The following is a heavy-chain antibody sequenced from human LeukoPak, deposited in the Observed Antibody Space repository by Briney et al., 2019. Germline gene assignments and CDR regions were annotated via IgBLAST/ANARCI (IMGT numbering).Heavy chain of an antibody. CDR1: GFTFSSYG. V-gene: IGHV3-30*02. J-gene: IGHJ6*02. D-gene: IGHD3-10*01. CDR2: IRYDGSNK. Sequence: PGGSLRLSCAASGFTFSSYGMHWVRQAPGKGLEWVAFIRYDGSNKYYADSVKGRFTISRDNSKNTLYLQMNSLRAEDTAVYYCANGYYYGSGRTYGMDVWGQGTTVTVSS. CDR3: ANGYYYGSGRTYGMDV.